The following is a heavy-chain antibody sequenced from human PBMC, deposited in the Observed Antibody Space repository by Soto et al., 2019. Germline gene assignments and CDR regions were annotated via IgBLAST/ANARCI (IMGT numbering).Heavy chain of an antibody. D-gene: IGHD2-21*02. V-gene: IGHV3-23*01. CDR2: ISGSGSST. Sequence: EVQLLESGGGLVQPGGSLRLSCAASGFTFSSYAMSWVRQAPGKGLEWVSGISGSGSSTNYADSVKGRFTISRDNSMNTLYLQINSLRAEDTAIYYCAKSAGDCYPCYYYGMDVWGQGTTVTVSS. J-gene: IGHJ6*02. CDR1: GFTFSSYA. CDR3: AKSAGDCYPCYYYGMDV.